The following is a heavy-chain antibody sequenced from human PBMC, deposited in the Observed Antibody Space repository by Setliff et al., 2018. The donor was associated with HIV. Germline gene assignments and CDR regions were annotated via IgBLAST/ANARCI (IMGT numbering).Heavy chain of an antibody. V-gene: IGHV3-23*01. J-gene: IGHJ4*02. CDR2: ISGSGGST. D-gene: IGHD6-19*01. Sequence: PGGSLRLSCAASGFTFSSYAMGWVRQAPGKGLEWVSAISGSGGSTYYADSVKGRFTISRDKAKNSLYLQMNSLRAEDTAVYYCARARTGWYNCDYWGQGTPVTVSS. CDR1: GFTFSSYA. CDR3: ARARTGWYNCDY.